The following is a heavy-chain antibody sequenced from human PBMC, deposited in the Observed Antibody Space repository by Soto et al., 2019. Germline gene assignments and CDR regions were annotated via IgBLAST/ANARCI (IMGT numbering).Heavy chain of an antibody. CDR3: VKDRYVDF. J-gene: IGHJ4*02. CDR2: ISSSGVAT. Sequence: GGSLRLSCSVFGFTFSSYAMHWVRQAPGKGLQYVSSISSSGVATYYADSVKGRFTISRDNSMSTLYLQMSSLRVEDTAVYYCVKDRYVDFWGQGTLVTV. V-gene: IGHV3-64D*06. CDR1: GFTFSSYA.